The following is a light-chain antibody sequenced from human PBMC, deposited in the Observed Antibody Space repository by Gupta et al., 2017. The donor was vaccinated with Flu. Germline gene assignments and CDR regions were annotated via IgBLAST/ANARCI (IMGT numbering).Light chain of an antibody. J-gene: IGLJ3*02. V-gene: IGLV3-21*03. CDR1: IIGSES. CDR2: DVS. CDR3: QAWANDSDQPV. Sequence: SYVLTQSPSVSVAPGKTARITCGGNIIGSESVHWYQHKPGQAPVLVVYDVSDRPSTIPERFSGSNSGNTATLTISRVEAGDEADYYCQAWANDSDQPVFGGGTKLTVL.